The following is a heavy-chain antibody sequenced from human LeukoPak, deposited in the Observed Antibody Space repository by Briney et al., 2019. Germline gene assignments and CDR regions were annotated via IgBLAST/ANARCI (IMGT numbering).Heavy chain of an antibody. V-gene: IGHV3-11*01. J-gene: IGHJ4*02. CDR3: ARVGATYYYGSGSYYRANPLDY. D-gene: IGHD3-10*01. CDR2: ISSSGSTI. CDR1: GFTFSDYY. Sequence: PGGSLRLSCAASGFTFSDYYMSWIRQAPGKGLEWVSYISSSGSTIYYADSVKGRFTISRDNAKNSLYLQMNSLRAEDTAVYYCARVGATYYYGSGSYYRANPLDYWGQGTLVTVSS.